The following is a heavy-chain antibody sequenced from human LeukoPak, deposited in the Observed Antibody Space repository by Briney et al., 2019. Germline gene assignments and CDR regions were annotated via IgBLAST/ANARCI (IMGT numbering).Heavy chain of an antibody. D-gene: IGHD6-13*01. V-gene: IGHV3-13*01. CDR3: AREAAAGYFDY. J-gene: IGHJ4*02. Sequence: PGGSLRLSCAASGFTFSSYDMPWVRQATGKGLEWVSAIGTAGDTYYPGSVKGRFTISRENAKNSLYLQMNSLRAGDTAVYYCAREAAAGYFDYWGQGTLVTVSS. CDR2: IGTAGDT. CDR1: GFTFSSYD.